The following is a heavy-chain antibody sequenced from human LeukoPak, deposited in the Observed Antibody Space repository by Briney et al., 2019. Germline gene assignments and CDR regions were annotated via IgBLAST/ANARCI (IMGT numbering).Heavy chain of an antibody. CDR3: AGPGAGDLDY. Sequence: PSETLSLTRADYLGSSSVYYWSWIRQPPRKGLEWIGEIKHSRSTNYNPSLKSRVTISVDTSKNHFSLKLNSVTAAGTAVYYCAGPGAGDLDYWGQGTLVTVSS. CDR1: LGSSSVYY. V-gene: IGHV4-34*01. J-gene: IGHJ4*02. D-gene: IGHD3-10*01. CDR2: IKHSRST.